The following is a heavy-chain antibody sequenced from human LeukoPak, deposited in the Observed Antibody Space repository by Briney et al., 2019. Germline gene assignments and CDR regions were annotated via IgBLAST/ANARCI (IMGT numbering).Heavy chain of an antibody. CDR1: GDSVSSYY. Sequence: SETLSLTCTVSGDSVSSYYWSWIRQPAGKGLEWIGRIYTSGSTNYNPSLKSRVTMSLDTSKNQFSLKLSSVTAADTAVYYCARGVYIAAAQYAYWGQGTLVTVSS. CDR3: ARGVYIAAAQYAY. J-gene: IGHJ4*02. V-gene: IGHV4-4*07. D-gene: IGHD6-13*01. CDR2: IYTSGST.